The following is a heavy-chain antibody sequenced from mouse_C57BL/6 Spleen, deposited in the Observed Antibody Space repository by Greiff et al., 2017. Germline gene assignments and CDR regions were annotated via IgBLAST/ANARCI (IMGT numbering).Heavy chain of an antibody. D-gene: IGHD1-1*01. Sequence: EVQLVESGGGLVKPGGSLKLSCAASGFTFSDYGMHWVRQAPEKGLEWVAYISSGSSTIYYADTVKGRFTISRDHAKNTLFLQMTSLRSEDTAMYYGAREDYYGSSYGAMDYWGQGTSVTVSS. CDR3: AREDYYGSSYGAMDY. CDR1: GFTFSDYG. J-gene: IGHJ4*01. V-gene: IGHV5-17*01. CDR2: ISSGSSTI.